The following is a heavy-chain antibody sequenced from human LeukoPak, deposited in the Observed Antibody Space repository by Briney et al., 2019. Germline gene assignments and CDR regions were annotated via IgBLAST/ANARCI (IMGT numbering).Heavy chain of an antibody. J-gene: IGHJ4*02. CDR3: ARVDVGATTLDY. Sequence: GESLKISCKGSGFKFSNYWIGWVRQMPGKGLEWMGIIDPRDSDTRYSPSFQGQVTISADKSISTAYLQWSSLKASDTAMYYCARVDVGATTLDYWGQGTLVTVSS. D-gene: IGHD1-26*01. CDR1: GFKFSNYW. V-gene: IGHV5-51*01. CDR2: IDPRDSDT.